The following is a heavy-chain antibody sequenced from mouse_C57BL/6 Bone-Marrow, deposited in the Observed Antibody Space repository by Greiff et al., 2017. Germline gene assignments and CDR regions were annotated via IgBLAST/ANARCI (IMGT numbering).Heavy chain of an antibody. CDR1: GYTFTSYW. Sequence: VQLQQPGAELVMPGASVKLSCKASGYTFTSYWMHWVKQRPGQGLEWIGEIDPSDSYTNYNQKFKGKSTLTVYKSSSTAYMQLSSLTSEDSAVYYCARRGYYGFAYWGQGTLVTVSA. CDR2: IDPSDSYT. CDR3: ARRGYYGFAY. D-gene: IGHD1-1*01. J-gene: IGHJ3*01. V-gene: IGHV1-69*01.